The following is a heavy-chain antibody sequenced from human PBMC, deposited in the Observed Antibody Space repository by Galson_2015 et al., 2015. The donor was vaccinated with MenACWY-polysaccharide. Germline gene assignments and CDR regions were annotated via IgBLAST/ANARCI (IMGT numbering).Heavy chain of an antibody. J-gene: IGHJ3*02. D-gene: IGHD1-1*01. V-gene: IGHV3-11*06. Sequence: LRLSCAGSGFSFSDSYMSWVRQAPGKGLEWVSYISNSRSYSNYADSVKGRFTISRDNAKNSLYLQMNGLRAEDTALYYCARDQFPSTTLKPLDALDNWGQGTVVTVSS. CDR3: ARDQFPSTTLKPLDALDN. CDR1: GFSFSDSY. CDR2: ISNSRSYS.